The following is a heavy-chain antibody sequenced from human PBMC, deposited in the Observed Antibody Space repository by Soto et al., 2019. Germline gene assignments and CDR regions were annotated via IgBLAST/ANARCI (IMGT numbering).Heavy chain of an antibody. V-gene: IGHV2-5*02. CDR3: AHRGGGIVDWYFDL. CDR1: GFSLGTYGVG. D-gene: IGHD1-26*01. J-gene: IGHJ2*01. Sequence: QITLNESGPTLVKPTQTLTLTCTFSGFSLGTYGVGVGWIRQPPGKALEWLALIYWDDDKRYSPSLKSRLTITKDTSKRQVFLTLTNMDPVDTATSYCAHRGGGIVDWYFDLWGRGTLVIVSS. CDR2: IYWDDDK.